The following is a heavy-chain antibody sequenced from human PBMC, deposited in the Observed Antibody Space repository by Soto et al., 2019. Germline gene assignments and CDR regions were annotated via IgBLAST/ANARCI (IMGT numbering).Heavy chain of an antibody. CDR3: ARVDYYDSSGYYGY. CDR2: ISGYNGNT. J-gene: IGHJ4*01. D-gene: IGHD3-22*01. V-gene: IGHV1-18*04. CDR1: GYTFTIYG. Sequence: QVQLVQSGAEVKKPGASVKVSCKASGYTFTIYGISWVRQAPGQGLEWMGWISGYNGNTEDSQHLQDRVTLTTDASTSSVYMELRSLRSDDTAVYYGARVDYYDSSGYYGYWGHGTLITVSS.